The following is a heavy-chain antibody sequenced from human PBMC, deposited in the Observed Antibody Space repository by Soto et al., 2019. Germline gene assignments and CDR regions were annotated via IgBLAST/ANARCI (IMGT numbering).Heavy chain of an antibody. CDR2: IYTSAGI. CDR3: SRDREAGYNFYSGMDV. D-gene: IGHD2-21*01. V-gene: IGHV4-4*07. CDR1: GADINTYS. Sequence: PSETLSLTCSVSGADINTYSWTWIRQPAGKGLEWICRIYTSAGINYNPSPMGRGTFSVDNTTNQISLKLTTMTAADAAAYYCSRDREAGYNFYSGMDVWGQGTTVTVSS. J-gene: IGHJ6*02.